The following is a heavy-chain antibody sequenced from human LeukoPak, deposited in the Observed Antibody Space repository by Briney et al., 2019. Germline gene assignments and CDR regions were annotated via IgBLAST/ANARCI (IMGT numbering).Heavy chain of an antibody. J-gene: IGHJ4*02. CDR2: IYHSGTT. CDR1: GGSIRSTTHY. V-gene: IGHV4-61*01. D-gene: IGHD3-3*01. CDR3: ATMKAVRVNDFWSGYPDY. Sequence: PSETLSLTCTVSGGSIRSTTHYWSWIRQPPGKGLEWIGYIYHSGTTNCNPSLRSRVTISVDTSKNQFSLKLSSVTAADTAVYYCATMKAVRVNDFWSGYPDYWGQGTLVTVSS.